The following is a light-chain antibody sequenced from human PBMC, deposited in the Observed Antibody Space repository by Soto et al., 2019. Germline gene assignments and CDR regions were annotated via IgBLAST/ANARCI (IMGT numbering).Light chain of an antibody. CDR2: GAS. Sequence: EIVMTQSPATLSVSPGERATLSCRASQSVSSSYLAWYQQKPGQAPRLLIYGASSRATGIPDRLSGSGSGTDFTLTISSLQSEDFAVYYCQQYNIWPRTFGQGTKVDIK. CDR3: QQYNIWPRT. V-gene: IGKV3D-15*01. J-gene: IGKJ1*01. CDR1: QSVSSSY.